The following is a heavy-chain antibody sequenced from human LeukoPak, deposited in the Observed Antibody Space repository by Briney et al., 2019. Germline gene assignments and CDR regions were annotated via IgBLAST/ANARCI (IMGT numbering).Heavy chain of an antibody. V-gene: IGHV3-13*01. CDR2: IGTAGDT. D-gene: IGHD6-13*01. CDR1: GFTFSSYD. Sequence: GGSLRLSCAASGFTFSSYDMHWVRQATGKGLEWVSAIGTAGDTYYPGSVKGRFTISRENAKNSLYLQMNSLRAGDTAVYYCARSSSSWPRDYFDYWGQGTLVTVSS. J-gene: IGHJ4*02. CDR3: ARSSSSWPRDYFDY.